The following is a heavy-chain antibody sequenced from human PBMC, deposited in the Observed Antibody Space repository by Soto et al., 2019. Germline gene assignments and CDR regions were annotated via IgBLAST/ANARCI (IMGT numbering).Heavy chain of an antibody. J-gene: IGHJ3*02. V-gene: IGHV3-21*01. D-gene: IGHD2-2*01. CDR3: VRESYPAKAFDI. CDR1: GFTFSNYN. CDR2: IRSRSIDM. Sequence: EVQLVESGGGPVKPGESLRLSCAASGFTFSNYNINWVRQAPGKGLEWVSSIRSRSIDMYYADSVKGRFTISRDDANNSLSLQMNGLRAEDTAVYFCVRESYPAKAFDIWGQGTMVTVSS.